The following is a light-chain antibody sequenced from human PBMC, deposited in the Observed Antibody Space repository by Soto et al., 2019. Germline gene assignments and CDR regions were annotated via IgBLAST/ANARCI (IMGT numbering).Light chain of an antibody. J-gene: IGKJ1*01. Sequence: EIVMTQSPATLSVSPGERATLSCRASQGVSSNIAWYQQKPGQAPRLLIYGASTRATGIPARFSGSGSGTEFTLTISSLLSEDFAVYYCQQYNNWPPWTVGQGTKVDIK. CDR2: GAS. V-gene: IGKV3-15*01. CDR3: QQYNNWPPWT. CDR1: QGVSSN.